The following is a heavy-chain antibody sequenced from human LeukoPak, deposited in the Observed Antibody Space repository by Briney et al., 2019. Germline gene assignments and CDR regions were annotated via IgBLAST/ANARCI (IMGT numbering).Heavy chain of an antibody. CDR1: GFTFSSYA. CDR2: ISGDGAST. D-gene: IGHD6-13*01. V-gene: IGHV3-23*01. CDR3: AKLSSYSSSRVDY. J-gene: IGHJ4*02. Sequence: GSLRLSCATSGFTFSSYAMSWVRQAPGKGLEWVSTISGDGASTYYADSVKGRFTISRDNSKNTLYLQMNSLRAEDTVVYYCAKLSSYSSSRVDYWGQGTLVTVSS.